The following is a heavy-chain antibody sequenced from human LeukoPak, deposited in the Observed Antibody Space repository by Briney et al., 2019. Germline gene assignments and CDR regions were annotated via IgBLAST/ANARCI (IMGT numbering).Heavy chain of an antibody. CDR1: GFTVSSNY. CDR2: IYHSGST. D-gene: IGHD3-3*01. J-gene: IGHJ4*02. Sequence: PGGSLRLSCAASGFTVSSNYMSWVRQAPGKGLEWIGEIYHSGSTNYNPSLKSRVTMSVDTSKNQFSLKLSSVTAADTAVYYCARLVGGKVYYFDYWGQGTLVTVSS. CDR3: ARLVGGKVYYFDY. V-gene: IGHV4-4*02.